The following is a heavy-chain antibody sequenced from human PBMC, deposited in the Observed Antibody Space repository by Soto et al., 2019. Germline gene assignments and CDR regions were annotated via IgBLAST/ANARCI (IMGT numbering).Heavy chain of an antibody. D-gene: IGHD3-10*01. CDR2: INHSGST. V-gene: IGHV4-34*01. J-gene: IGHJ4*02. Sequence: SETLSLTCAVYGGSFSGYYWSWIRQPPGKGLEWIGEINHSGSTNYNPSLKSRVTISVDTSKNQFSLKLSSVTAADTAVYYCARAGSGSYHGSYFDYWGQGTLVTV. CDR3: ARAGSGSYHGSYFDY. CDR1: GGSFSGYY.